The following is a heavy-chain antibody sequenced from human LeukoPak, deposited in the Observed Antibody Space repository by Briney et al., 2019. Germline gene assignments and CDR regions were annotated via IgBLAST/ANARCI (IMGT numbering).Heavy chain of an antibody. CDR1: GFTFSNFA. V-gene: IGHV3-23*01. CDR2: ISGSGGST. D-gene: IGHD3-3*01. CDR3: AKSTIFGVVIDYGMDV. J-gene: IGHJ6*02. Sequence: GGSLRLSCAASGFTFSNFAMSWVHQAPGKGLEWVSAISGSGGSTYYADSVKGRFTISRDNSKNTLYLQMNSLRAEDTAVYYCAKSTIFGVVIDYGMDVWGQGTTVTVSS.